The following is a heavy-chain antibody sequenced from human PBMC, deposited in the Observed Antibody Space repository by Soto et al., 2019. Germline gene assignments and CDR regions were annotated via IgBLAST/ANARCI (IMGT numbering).Heavy chain of an antibody. CDR1: GFTFSSYS. CDR2: ISSSSSYI. J-gene: IGHJ4*02. V-gene: IGHV3-21*01. Sequence: GGSLRLSCTASGFTFSSYSLNWVRQAPGKGLEWVSSISSSSSYIYYGDSVKGRFTISRDNAKNSLYLQMSSLRAEDTAVYYCARVKQLRGIDYWGQGTLVTVS. CDR3: ARVKQLRGIDY. D-gene: IGHD6-13*01.